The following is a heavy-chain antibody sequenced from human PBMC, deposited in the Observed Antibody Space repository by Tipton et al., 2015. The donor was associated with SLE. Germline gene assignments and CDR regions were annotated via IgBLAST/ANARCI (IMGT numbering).Heavy chain of an antibody. D-gene: IGHD2-15*01. CDR1: GGSISSSSYY. CDR3: ARDWAYCSGGSCYSLEH. CDR2: IYYSGST. Sequence: TLSLTCTVSGGSISSSSYYWGWIRQPPGKGLEWIGYIYYSGSTYYNPSLKSRVTISVDTSKNQFSLKLSSVTAADTAVYYCARDWAYCSGGSCYSLEHWGQGTLVTVSS. V-gene: IGHV4-39*07. J-gene: IGHJ1*01.